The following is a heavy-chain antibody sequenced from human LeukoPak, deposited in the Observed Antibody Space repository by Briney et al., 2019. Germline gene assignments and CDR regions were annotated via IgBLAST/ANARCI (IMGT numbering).Heavy chain of an antibody. D-gene: IGHD3-22*01. CDR1: GFTFSSYG. V-gene: IGHV3-23*01. CDR3: ASDYYDSSGYYLNAFDI. J-gene: IGHJ3*02. CDR2: ISGSGGST. Sequence: GGSLRLSCAASGFTFSSYGMSWVRQAPGKGLEWVSAISGSGGSTYYADSVKGRFTISRDNVKNSLYLQMNSLRAEDTAVYYCASDYYDSSGYYLNAFDIWGQGTMVTVSS.